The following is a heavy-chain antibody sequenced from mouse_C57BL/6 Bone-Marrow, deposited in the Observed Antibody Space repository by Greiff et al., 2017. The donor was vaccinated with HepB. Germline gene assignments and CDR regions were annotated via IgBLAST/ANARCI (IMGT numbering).Heavy chain of an antibody. V-gene: IGHV5-12*01. J-gene: IGHJ4*01. CDR1: GFTFSDYY. CDR2: ISNGGGST. CDR3: ARHGSLLYGAMDY. D-gene: IGHD2-1*01. Sequence: EVKLQESGGGLVQPGGSLKLSCAASGFTFSDYYMYWVRQTPEKRLEWVAYISNGGGSTYYPDTVKGRFTISRDNAKNTLYLQMSRLKSEDTAMYYCARHGSLLYGAMDYWGQGTSVTVSS.